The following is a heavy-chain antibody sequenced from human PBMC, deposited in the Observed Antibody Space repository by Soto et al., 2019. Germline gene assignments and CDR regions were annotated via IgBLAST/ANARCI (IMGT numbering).Heavy chain of an antibody. CDR1: GGSISSYY. CDR3: AREGTTVDSYYYYGMDV. D-gene: IGHD1-1*01. Sequence: QVQLQESGPGLVKPSETLSLTCTVSGGSISSYYWSWIRQPPGKGLEWIGYIYYSGSTNYNPSLKSRVTISVDTSKNQFSLKLSSVTAADTAVDYCAREGTTVDSYYYYGMDVWGQGTTVTVSS. J-gene: IGHJ6*02. CDR2: IYYSGST. V-gene: IGHV4-59*01.